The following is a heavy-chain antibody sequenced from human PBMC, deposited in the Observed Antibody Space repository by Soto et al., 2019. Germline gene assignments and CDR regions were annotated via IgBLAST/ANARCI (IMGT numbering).Heavy chain of an antibody. CDR2: IYHSGST. CDR3: ARDRQWLVNWFDP. J-gene: IGHJ5*02. D-gene: IGHD6-19*01. Sequence: SETLCLTCAVSGGSISSSNWWGWVRQPPGKGLEWIGEIYHSGSTNYNPSLKSRVTISVDKSKNQFSLKLSSVTAADTAVYYCARDRQWLVNWFDPWGQETLVAVSS. CDR1: GGSISSSNW. V-gene: IGHV4-4*02.